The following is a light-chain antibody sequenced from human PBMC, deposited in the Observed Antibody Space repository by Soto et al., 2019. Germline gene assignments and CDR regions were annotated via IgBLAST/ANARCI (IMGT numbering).Light chain of an antibody. Sequence: DIQMTQSPSSLSASIGDRVTITCRASQSIGTSLNWYQQKPGKAPRLLIYGIFNLDGGVPSRFSGSGSGTDFALTISSLQPEDFAVYYCQQYYSTPPTFGQGTEVEMK. CDR2: GIF. V-gene: IGKV1-39*01. J-gene: IGKJ2*01. CDR3: QQYYSTPPT. CDR1: QSIGTS.